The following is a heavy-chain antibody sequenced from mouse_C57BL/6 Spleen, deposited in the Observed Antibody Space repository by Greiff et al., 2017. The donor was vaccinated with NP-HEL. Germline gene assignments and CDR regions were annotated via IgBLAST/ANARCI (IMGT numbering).Heavy chain of an antibody. J-gene: IGHJ3*01. V-gene: IGHV5-9-1*02. CDR1: GFTFSSYA. CDR3: TRATFTTSQAWFAY. Sequence: EVKLMESGEGLVKPGGSLKLSCAASGFTFSSYAMSWVRQTPEKRLEWVAYISSGGDYIYYADTVKGRFTISRDNARNTLYLQMSSLTSEDTAMYYCTRATFTTSQAWFAYWGQGTLVTVSA. CDR2: ISSGGDYI. D-gene: IGHD1-1*01.